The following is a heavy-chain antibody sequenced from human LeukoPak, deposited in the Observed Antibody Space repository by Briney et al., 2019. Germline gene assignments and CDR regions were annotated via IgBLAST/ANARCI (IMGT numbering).Heavy chain of an antibody. Sequence: PGGSLRLSCAASGFTFSNYEMNWVRQAPGKGLEWVSYISSSGSTIYYADSVKGRFTISRDNAKYSLFLQMNTLRAEDTAVYYCARDASRDGYNDGAFDLWGQGTMVTVSS. CDR3: ARDASRDGYNDGAFDL. CDR2: ISSSGSTI. V-gene: IGHV3-48*03. CDR1: GFTFSNYE. J-gene: IGHJ3*01. D-gene: IGHD5-24*01.